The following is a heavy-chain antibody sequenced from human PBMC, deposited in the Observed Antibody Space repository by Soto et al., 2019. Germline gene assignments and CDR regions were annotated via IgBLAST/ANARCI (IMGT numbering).Heavy chain of an antibody. V-gene: IGHV5-51*01. D-gene: IGHD5-18*01. Sequence: PVGSLKISCTVSVSRFITYWISWVRQMPGTGLQWMGIIYPGDSDTRYSQSFRGHVTISVTKSITTVFLQWSSMSASDTAMYYCARQISDADTGPNCQYYFDAWGQGTRVTVSS. CDR2: IYPGDSDT. J-gene: IGHJ4*02. CDR3: ARQISDADTGPNCQYYFDA. CDR1: VSRFITYW.